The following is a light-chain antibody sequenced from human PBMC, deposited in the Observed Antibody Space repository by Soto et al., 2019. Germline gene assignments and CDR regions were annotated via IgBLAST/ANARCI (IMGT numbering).Light chain of an antibody. CDR2: DAS. J-gene: IGKJ4*01. V-gene: IGKV1-33*01. CDR3: QQYDNLPLT. CDR1: QDVRKY. Sequence: DIQRNQSTSSLPASVGDRATITCQASQDVRKYLSWYQQTQGKAPKLLIYDASNLATGVPSRFSGSGSGTDFTFPISRLQPEDIETDYCQQYDNLPLTFGGGTKVDI.